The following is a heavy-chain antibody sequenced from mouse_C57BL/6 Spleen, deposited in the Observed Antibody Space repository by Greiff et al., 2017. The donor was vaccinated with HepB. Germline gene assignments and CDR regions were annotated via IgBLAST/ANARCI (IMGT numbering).Heavy chain of an antibody. J-gene: IGHJ4*01. V-gene: IGHV5-15*04. Sequence: EVKLVESGGGLVQPGGSLKLSCAASGFTFSDYGMAWVRQAPRTGPEWVAFISNLAYSIYYADTVTGRFTISRENAKNTLYLEMSSLRSEDTAMYYCASGTGTYAMDYWGQGTSVTVSS. D-gene: IGHD4-1*01. CDR1: GFTFSDYG. CDR2: ISNLAYSI. CDR3: ASGTGTYAMDY.